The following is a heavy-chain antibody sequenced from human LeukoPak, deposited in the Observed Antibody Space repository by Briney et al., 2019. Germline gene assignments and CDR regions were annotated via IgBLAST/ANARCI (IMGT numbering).Heavy chain of an antibody. CDR1: GYTFTSYG. V-gene: IGHV1-18*01. J-gene: IGHJ4*02. CDR2: ISAYNGNT. CDR3: ASDKQPSGYDSVSGWYFGY. D-gene: IGHD5-12*01. Sequence: ASVKVSCKASGYTFTSYGISWVRQAPGQGLEWMGWISAYNGNTNYAQKLQGRVTMTTDTSTSTAYMELRSLRSDDTAVYYCASDKQPSGYDSVSGWYFGYWGQGTLVTVSS.